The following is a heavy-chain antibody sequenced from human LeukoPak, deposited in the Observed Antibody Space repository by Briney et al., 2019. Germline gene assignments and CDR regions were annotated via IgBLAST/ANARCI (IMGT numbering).Heavy chain of an antibody. J-gene: IGHJ4*02. CDR2: IVGSGGST. CDR3: AKWGYYDILTGYYDSDY. Sequence: GASLRLSCAASGFTFSNYAMSWVRQAPGKGLEWVSAIVGSGGSTYYADSVKGRFTISRDNPKNTLYLQMNSLRAEDTAVYYCAKWGYYDILTGYYDSDYWGQGTLVTVSS. D-gene: IGHD3-9*01. V-gene: IGHV3-23*01. CDR1: GFTFSNYA.